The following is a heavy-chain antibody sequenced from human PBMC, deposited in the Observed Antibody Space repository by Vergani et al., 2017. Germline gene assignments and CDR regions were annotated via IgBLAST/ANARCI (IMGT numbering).Heavy chain of an antibody. CDR3: ARARRGYSYGLIWFDP. J-gene: IGHJ5*02. D-gene: IGHD5-18*01. V-gene: IGHV4-31*03. CDR1: GDSISSGGYY. CDR2: IYYSGST. Sequence: QVQLQESGPGLVKPSQTLSLTCSVSGDSISSGGYYWSWIRQHPGKGLEWIGYIYYSGSTYYNPSLKSRVTISVDTSKNQFSLKLSSVTAADTAVYYCARARRGYSYGLIWFDPWGQGTLVTVSS.